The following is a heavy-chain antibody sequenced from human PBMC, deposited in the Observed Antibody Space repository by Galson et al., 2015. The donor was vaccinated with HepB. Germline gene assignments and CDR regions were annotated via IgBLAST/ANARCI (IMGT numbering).Heavy chain of an antibody. Sequence: LRLSCAASGFTFSSYSMNWVRQAPGKGLEWVSSISSSSSYIYYADSVKGRFTISRDDAKNSLYLQMNSLRAEDTAVYYCARAASRFGELLSNWFDPWGQGTLVTVSS. CDR1: GFTFSSYS. D-gene: IGHD3-10*01. J-gene: IGHJ5*02. V-gene: IGHV3-21*01. CDR3: ARAASRFGELLSNWFDP. CDR2: ISSSSSYI.